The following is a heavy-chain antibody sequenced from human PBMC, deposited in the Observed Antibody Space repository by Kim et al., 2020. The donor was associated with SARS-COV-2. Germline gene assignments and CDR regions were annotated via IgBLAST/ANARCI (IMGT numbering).Heavy chain of an antibody. V-gene: IGHV3-30*18. CDR1: GFTFSSYG. CDR3: AKVGGDLEMATIRYGMDV. D-gene: IGHD3-16*01. J-gene: IGHJ6*02. Sequence: GGSLRLSCAASGFTFSSYGMHWVRQAPGKGLEWVAVISYDGSNKYYADSVKGRFTISRDNSKNTLYLQMNSLRAEDTAVYYCAKVGGDLEMATIRYGMDVWGQGTTVTVSS. CDR2: ISYDGSNK.